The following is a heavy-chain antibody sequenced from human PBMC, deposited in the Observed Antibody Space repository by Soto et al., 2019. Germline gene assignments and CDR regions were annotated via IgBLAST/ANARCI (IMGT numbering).Heavy chain of an antibody. CDR1: GISISDNY. J-gene: IGHJ4*02. CDR2: IYSGGSA. CDR3: ARDISTRRELDY. V-gene: IGHV3-53*01. D-gene: IGHD3-10*01. Sequence: EVQLVESGGGLIQPGGSLRLSCAVSGISISDNYVSWVRQAPEKGLEWVSVIYSGGSADYTHSVGGRFTISRDISKNTVYLQMNSLRVEDTAVYYCARDISTRRELDYWGQGTLVTVSS.